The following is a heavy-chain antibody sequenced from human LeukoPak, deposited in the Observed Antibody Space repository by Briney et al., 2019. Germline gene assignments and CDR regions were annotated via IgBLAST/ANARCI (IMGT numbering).Heavy chain of an antibody. V-gene: IGHV3-74*01. CDR2: INSDGSSI. Sequence: GGSLRLSCAASGFTFSSYWMHWVRQAPGKGLVWVSRINSDGSSISYADSVKGRFTISRDSSKNTVFLQMNSLRAEDTAVYYCARGDFDYWGQGTLVTVSS. CDR3: ARGDFDY. J-gene: IGHJ4*02. CDR1: GFTFSSYW.